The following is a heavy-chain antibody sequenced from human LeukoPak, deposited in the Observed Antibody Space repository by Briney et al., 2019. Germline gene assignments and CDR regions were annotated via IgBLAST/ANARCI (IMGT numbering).Heavy chain of an antibody. V-gene: IGHV1-2*02. Sequence: ASVKLSCETSGYTFTDYYVHWVRQPPGQGLEWVGWVNPGTRGTVYAQRVQGRVTMTRDTSISTAYMELIALTSDDTAVYYCGRVRDGYIDYWGQGTLVTVSS. CDR1: GYTFTDYY. CDR3: GRVRDGYIDY. J-gene: IGHJ4*03. D-gene: IGHD5-24*01. CDR2: VNPGTRGT.